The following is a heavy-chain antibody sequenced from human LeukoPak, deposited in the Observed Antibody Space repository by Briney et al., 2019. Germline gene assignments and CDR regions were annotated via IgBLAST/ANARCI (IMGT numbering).Heavy chain of an antibody. V-gene: IGHV3-23*01. CDR2: VSGSGGST. J-gene: IGHJ4*02. CDR3: AKGAASRGYTYVAN. CDR1: AFTFRPYA. Sequence: GGSLRLSCAASAFTFRPYAMIWVHQAPGKGLEWVSTVSGSGGSTYYADSVKGRFTISRDNSNNTLYLEMNSLRAEGTAVYYCAKGAASRGYTYVANWGQGTLVTVSS. D-gene: IGHD5-18*01.